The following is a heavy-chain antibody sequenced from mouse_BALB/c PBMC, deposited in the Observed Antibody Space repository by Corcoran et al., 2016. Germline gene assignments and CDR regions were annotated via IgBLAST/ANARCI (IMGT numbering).Heavy chain of an antibody. J-gene: IGHJ4*01. CDR3: AREPYAMDY. CDR2: INTHTGES. Sequence: QIQLVQSGPELKKPGETVKISCKASGYTFTNFGMNWVKQAPGKGLKWMGWINTHTGESTYADDFKGRFAFSLETSASTAYLQINNLKNEDMATYFCAREPYAMDYWGQGTSVTVSS. V-gene: IGHV9-1*02. CDR1: GYTFTNFG.